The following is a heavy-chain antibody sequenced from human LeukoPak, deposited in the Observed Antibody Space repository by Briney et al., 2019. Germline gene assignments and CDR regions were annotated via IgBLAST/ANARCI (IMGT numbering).Heavy chain of an antibody. CDR1: GFPFSYYA. D-gene: IGHD3-10*01. V-gene: IGHV3-23*01. J-gene: IGHJ4*02. CDR2: TSRGGIST. Sequence: GGSLRLSCAASGFPFSYYAMSWVRQAPGQGLEWVSATSRGGISTYYADSVKGRFTISRDNSKNTLYLQMNSLRAEDTALYYCAKDGSGTYSPLDYWGQGTLVTVSS. CDR3: AKDGSGTYSPLDY.